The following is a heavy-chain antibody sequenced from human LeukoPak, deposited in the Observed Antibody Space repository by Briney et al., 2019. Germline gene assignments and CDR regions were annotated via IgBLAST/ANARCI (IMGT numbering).Heavy chain of an antibody. CDR2: IYYNGST. CDR1: GGSVSSGSYY. Sequence: KSSETLSLTCTVSGGSVSSGSYYWSWIRQPPGKGLEWIGYIYYNGSTNYNPSLKSRVTISVDTSKKQFSLKLNSVTAADTAVYYCARDLYASGNYRSYWYFDLWGRGTLVTVSS. V-gene: IGHV4-61*01. CDR3: ARDLYASGNYRSYWYFDL. D-gene: IGHD3-10*01. J-gene: IGHJ2*01.